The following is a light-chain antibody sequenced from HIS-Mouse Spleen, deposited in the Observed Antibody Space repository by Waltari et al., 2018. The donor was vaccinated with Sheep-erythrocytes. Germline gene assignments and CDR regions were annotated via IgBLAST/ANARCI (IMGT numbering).Light chain of an antibody. V-gene: IGLV2-11*01. CDR2: DVS. CDR1: SSDVGGYNY. J-gene: IGLJ1*01. CDR3: CSYAGSYNHV. Sequence: QSALTQPRSVSGSPGQSVTISCTGTSSDVGGYNYVSWYQKHPGKAPKLMIYDVSKRPSGVPDRFSGSKAGHTASLTISGLQAEDEADYYCCSYAGSYNHVFATGTKVTVL.